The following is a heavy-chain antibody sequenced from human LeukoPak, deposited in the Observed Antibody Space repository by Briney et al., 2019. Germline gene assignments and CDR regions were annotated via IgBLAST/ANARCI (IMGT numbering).Heavy chain of an antibody. V-gene: IGHV4-59*01. J-gene: IGHJ4*02. CDR3: ARVMAYCGGDCPFDY. CDR2: IYYSGST. CDR1: GGSISSYY. Sequence: PSETVSLTCTVSGGSISSYYWSWIRQPPGKGLEWIGYIYYSGSTNYNPSLKSRVTISVDTSKNQFSLKLSSVTAADTAVYYCARVMAYCGGDCPFDYWGQGTLITVSS. D-gene: IGHD2-21*02.